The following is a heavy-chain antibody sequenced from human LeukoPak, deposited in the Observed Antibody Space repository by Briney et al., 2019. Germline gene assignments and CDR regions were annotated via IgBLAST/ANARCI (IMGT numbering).Heavy chain of an antibody. J-gene: IGHJ3*02. Sequence: ASVKVSCKASGYTFTSYGISWVRQAPGQGLEWMGWINPNSGGTNYAQKFQGRVTMTRDTSISTAYMELSRLRSDDTAVYYCARELTTYCAFDIWGQGTMVTVSS. V-gene: IGHV1-2*02. CDR1: GYTFTSYG. D-gene: IGHD4-17*01. CDR2: INPNSGGT. CDR3: ARELTTYCAFDI.